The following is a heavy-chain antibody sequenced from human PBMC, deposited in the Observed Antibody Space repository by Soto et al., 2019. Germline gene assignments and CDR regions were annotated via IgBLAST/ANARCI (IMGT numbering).Heavy chain of an antibody. CDR1: GYSFTSYW. V-gene: IGHV5-10-1*01. CDR3: ARHGYYDSSGKLWGPDAFDI. J-gene: IGHJ3*02. CDR2: IDPSDSYT. Sequence: PGESLKISCMGSGYSFTSYWISWVRQMPGKGLEWMGRIDPSDSYTNYSPSFQGHVTISADKSISTAYLQWSSLKASDTAMYYCARHGYYDSSGKLWGPDAFDIWGQGTMVTVSS. D-gene: IGHD3-22*01.